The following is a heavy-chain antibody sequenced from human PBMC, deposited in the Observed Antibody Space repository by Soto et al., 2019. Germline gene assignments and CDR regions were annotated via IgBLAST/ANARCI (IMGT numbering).Heavy chain of an antibody. CDR3: SRQRIVVPAAGRYYYYYGMDV. J-gene: IGHJ6*02. CDR2: IDPSDSYT. D-gene: IGHD2-2*01. CDR1: GYSFTSYW. Sequence: LGESLKISCKGSGYSFTSYWISWVRQMPGKGLEWMGRIDPSDSYTNYSPSFQGHVTISADKSISTAYLQWSSLKASDTAMYYCSRQRIVVPAAGRYYYYYGMDVWGQGTTVTVSS. V-gene: IGHV5-10-1*01.